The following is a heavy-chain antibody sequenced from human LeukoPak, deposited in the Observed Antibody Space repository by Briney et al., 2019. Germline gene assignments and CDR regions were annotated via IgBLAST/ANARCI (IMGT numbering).Heavy chain of an antibody. V-gene: IGHV4-34*01. CDR3: ARRIQLKNDY. D-gene: IGHD5-18*01. CDR1: GGSFSGYY. J-gene: IGHJ4*02. Sequence: PSETLSLTCAVYGGSFSGYYWSWIRQPPGKGLEWIGEINHSGSTNYNPSLKSQVTISVDTSKNQFSLKLSSVTAADTAVYYCARRIQLKNDYWGQGTLVTVSS. CDR2: INHSGST.